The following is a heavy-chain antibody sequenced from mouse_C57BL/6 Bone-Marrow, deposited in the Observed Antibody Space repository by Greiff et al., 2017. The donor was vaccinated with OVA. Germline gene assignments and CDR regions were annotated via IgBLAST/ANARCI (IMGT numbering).Heavy chain of an antibody. J-gene: IGHJ3*01. CDR3: ASHCYGSRSDY. Sequence: EVQLQQSGAELVKPGASVKLSCTASGFNIKDYYMHWVKQRTEQGLEWIGRIDPDDGETKYAQKFQGKATITADTSSNTAYLQLSSLTSEDTAVYYCASHCYGSRSDYWGQGTGVTVSA. V-gene: IGHV14-2*01. CDR2: IDPDDGET. D-gene: IGHD1-1*01. CDR1: GFNIKDYY.